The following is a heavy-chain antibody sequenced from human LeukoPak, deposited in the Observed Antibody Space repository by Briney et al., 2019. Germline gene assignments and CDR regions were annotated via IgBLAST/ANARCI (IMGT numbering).Heavy chain of an antibody. CDR3: ARAQGYRRCLYRGAKHFDY. CDR1: GGSFSGYY. J-gene: IGHJ4*02. V-gene: IGHV4-34*01. CDR2: INHSGST. D-gene: IGHD5-12*01. Sequence: SETLSLTCAVYGGSFSGYYWSWIRQPPGKGLEWIGEINHSGSTNYNPSLKSRVTISVDTSKNQFSLKLSSVTAADTAVYYCARAQGYRRCLYRGAKHFDYWGQGTLVTVSS.